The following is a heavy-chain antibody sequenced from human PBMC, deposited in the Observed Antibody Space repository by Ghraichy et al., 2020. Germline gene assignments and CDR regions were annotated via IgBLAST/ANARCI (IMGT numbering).Heavy chain of an antibody. CDR1: GFSFSSQS. CDR2: ISSTGDTK. D-gene: IGHD3-10*01. V-gene: IGHV3-48*01. Sequence: GESLRLSCEASGFSFSSQSMTWVRQAPGKGLEWVSYISSTGDTKKYADSVKGRFTISRDNAKNSLYLQMNSLRVEDTAVYYCVRGYCSGRYSLWGQGTLVTVSS. CDR3: VRGYCSGRYSL. J-gene: IGHJ4*02.